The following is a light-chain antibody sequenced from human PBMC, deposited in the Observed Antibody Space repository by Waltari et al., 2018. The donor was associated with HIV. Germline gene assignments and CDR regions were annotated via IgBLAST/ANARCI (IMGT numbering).Light chain of an antibody. Sequence: QSVLTQPPSVSGAPGQRVTISCTGSSSHIGAGYDLHWYQQLPGTAPQLLIHGNSNRPSGVPDRFSGSKSGTSASLAITGLQAEDEADYYCQSYDSSLSGSGVFGGGTKLTVL. V-gene: IGLV1-40*01. CDR3: QSYDSSLSGSGV. CDR2: GNS. J-gene: IGLJ2*01. CDR1: SSHIGAGYD.